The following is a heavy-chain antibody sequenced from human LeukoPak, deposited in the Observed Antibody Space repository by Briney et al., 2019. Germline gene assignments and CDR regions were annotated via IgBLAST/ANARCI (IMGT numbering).Heavy chain of an antibody. CDR1: GYTFTSYY. D-gene: IGHD3-3*01. J-gene: IGHJ6*02. Sequence: ASVKVSCKASGYTFTSYYMHWVRQAPGQGLEWMGIINPSGGSTSYAQKFQGRVTMTRDTSTSTVYMELSSLRSEDTAVYYCASNPQYDFWSGLYGAGYYGMDVWGQGTTVTVSS. V-gene: IGHV1-46*01. CDR3: ASNPQYDFWSGLYGAGYYGMDV. CDR2: INPSGGST.